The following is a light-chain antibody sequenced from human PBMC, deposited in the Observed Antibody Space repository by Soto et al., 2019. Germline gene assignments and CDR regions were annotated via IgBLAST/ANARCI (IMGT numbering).Light chain of an antibody. J-gene: IGLJ2*01. Sequence: QSALTQPASVSGSPGQSITISCTGTSSDIGRYNYVSWYQQHSGKAPKLMIYDVFNRPSGVSIRFSGSKSGNTGSLTISGLQAEDEADYYCSSYTGSSTAFGGGTKLTVL. CDR2: DVF. CDR1: SSDIGRYNY. CDR3: SSYTGSSTA. V-gene: IGLV2-14*03.